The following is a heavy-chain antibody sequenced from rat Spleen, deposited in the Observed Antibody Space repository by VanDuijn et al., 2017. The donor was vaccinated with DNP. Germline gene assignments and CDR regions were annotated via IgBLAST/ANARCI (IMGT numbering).Heavy chain of an antibody. CDR3: ATSSYFGYDYGFAY. CDR2: ISYEGSST. V-gene: IGHV5-7*01. D-gene: IGHD1-7*01. J-gene: IGHJ3*01. CDR1: GFTFSDYN. Sequence: EVQLVESGGGLVQPGRSLKLSCAASGFTFSDYNMAWVRQAPKKGLEWVATISYEGSSTYYRDSVRGRFTISRDYARSTLYLQMDSLRSEDTATYYCATSSYFGYDYGFAYWGQGTLVTVSS.